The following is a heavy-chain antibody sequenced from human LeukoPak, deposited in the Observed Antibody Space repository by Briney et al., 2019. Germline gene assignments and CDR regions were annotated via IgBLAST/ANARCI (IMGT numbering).Heavy chain of an antibody. CDR3: VKDPGLGGERDY. CDR2: IPSDRSNK. V-gene: IGHV3-30*02. Sequence: PWGSLRLSCAASGFTFSTSGMHWVRQAPGKGLEWVVFIPSDRSNKYYADSVKGRFTISRDNSKNTLYLQMNSLRPEDTAVYYCVKDPGLGGERDYWGQGTLVTVSS. D-gene: IGHD4-23*01. J-gene: IGHJ4*02. CDR1: GFTFSTSG.